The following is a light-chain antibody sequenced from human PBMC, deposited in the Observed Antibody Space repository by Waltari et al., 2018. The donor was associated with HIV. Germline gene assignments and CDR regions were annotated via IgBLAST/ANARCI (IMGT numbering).Light chain of an antibody. CDR3: HQYGSSPET. V-gene: IGKV3-20*01. Sequence: EIVLTQSPGTLSLSPGERATLSCRASQSVSSSYLAWYQQKLGQAPRLLIYGASSRATGSPDRFSGSGSVTDFTLTISRLEPEDFAVYYCHQYGSSPETFGGGTKVEIK. CDR2: GAS. J-gene: IGKJ4*01. CDR1: QSVSSSY.